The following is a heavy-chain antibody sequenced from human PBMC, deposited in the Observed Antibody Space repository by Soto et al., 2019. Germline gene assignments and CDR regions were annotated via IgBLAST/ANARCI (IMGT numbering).Heavy chain of an antibody. CDR1: GYTFTSYG. CDR2: ISAYNGNT. CDR3: ARVLGIQLWFALSLDY. J-gene: IGHJ4*02. Sequence: ASVKVSCKASGYTFTSYGISWVRQAPGQGLEWMGWISAYNGNTNYAQKLQGRVTMTTDTSTSTAYMELRSLRSDDTAVYYCARVLGIQLWFALSLDYWGQGTLVTVSS. V-gene: IGHV1-18*01. D-gene: IGHD5-18*01.